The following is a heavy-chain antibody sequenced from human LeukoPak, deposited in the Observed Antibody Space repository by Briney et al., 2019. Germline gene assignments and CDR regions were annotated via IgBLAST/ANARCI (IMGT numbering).Heavy chain of an antibody. J-gene: IGHJ5*02. CDR1: GYTFTSYY. Sequence: ASVKVSCKASGYTFTSYYIHWVRQAPGQGLEWMGLIDPSGGSTNYAQKFQGRVTMTRDTSTSTVYMELSSLRSEDTAVYYCARASTWPTTNWFDPWGQGTLVTVSS. CDR2: IDPSGGST. CDR3: ARASTWPTTNWFDP. V-gene: IGHV1-46*01. D-gene: IGHD1-1*01.